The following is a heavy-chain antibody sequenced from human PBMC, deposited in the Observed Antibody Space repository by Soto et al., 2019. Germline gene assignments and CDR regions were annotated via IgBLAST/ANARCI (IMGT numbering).Heavy chain of an antibody. D-gene: IGHD6-6*01. Sequence: ASVKVSCKASGNTFSSYAIIWVRQAPGQGLEWMGGIIPIFGTANYAQKFQGRVTIIADESTSTAYMELSSLRSEDTAVYYCAKGPYSSSPHFDHWGQGTLVTVSS. CDR2: IIPIFGTA. V-gene: IGHV1-69*13. J-gene: IGHJ4*02. CDR3: AKGPYSSSPHFDH. CDR1: GNTFSSYA.